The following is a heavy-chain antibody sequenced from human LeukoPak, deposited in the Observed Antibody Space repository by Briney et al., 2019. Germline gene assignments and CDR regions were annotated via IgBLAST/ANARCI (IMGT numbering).Heavy chain of an antibody. CDR1: GFTFSSSS. CDR2: ITDAVGST. V-gene: IGHV3-23*01. Sequence: PGGSLRLSCAASGFTFSSSSISWVRQAPGKGLEWVSAITDAVGSTHYADSVKGRFTISSGNSKNTVYLQMNSLRPEDMAVYYCAKEIFSGLLYIDYWGQGTLVTVSS. CDR3: AKEIFSGLLYIDY. J-gene: IGHJ4*02. D-gene: IGHD5-12*01.